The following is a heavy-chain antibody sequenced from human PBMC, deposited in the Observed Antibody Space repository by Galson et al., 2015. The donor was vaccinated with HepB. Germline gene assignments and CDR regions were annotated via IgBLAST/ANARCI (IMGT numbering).Heavy chain of an antibody. Sequence: SLRLSCAASGFTFSSYSMNWVRQAPGKGLEWVSYITSSSSTIYYADSVKGRFTISRDKAKNSLYLQMNSLRVEDTAVYYCARLPRSNPGGVWGKGTTVTVSS. CDR3: ARLPRSNPGGV. CDR1: GFTFSSYS. CDR2: ITSSSSTI. V-gene: IGHV3-48*01. J-gene: IGHJ6*04. D-gene: IGHD4-11*01.